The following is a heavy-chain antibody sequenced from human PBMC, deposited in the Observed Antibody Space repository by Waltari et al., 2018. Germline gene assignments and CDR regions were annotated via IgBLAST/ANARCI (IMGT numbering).Heavy chain of an antibody. CDR2: IYPGDSHT. V-gene: IGHV5-51*01. CDR1: GYSFTTYW. J-gene: IGHJ4*02. CDR3: ARQQVSYSSSGGPFDY. D-gene: IGHD3-10*01. Sequence: EVQLVQSGAEVKKPGESLKISCKGSGYSFTTYWIGWVRQMPGKGLEWMGIIYPGDSHTRYSPSFQGQVTISADKSINTAYLQWSSLKASDTAMYYCARQQVSYSSSGGPFDYWGQGTLVTVSS.